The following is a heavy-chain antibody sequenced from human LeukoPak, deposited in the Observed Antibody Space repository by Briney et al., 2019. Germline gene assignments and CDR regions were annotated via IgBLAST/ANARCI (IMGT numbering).Heavy chain of an antibody. V-gene: IGHV1-2*02. CDR1: GYTFTGYY. Sequence: ASVKVSCKASGYTFTGYYMHWVRQAPGQGLEWMGWINPNSGGTNYAQKFQGRVTMTRDTSISTAYMELSRLRSDDTAVYYCARDSYGSGSYPTYYFDYWGQGTLVTVSS. D-gene: IGHD3-10*01. J-gene: IGHJ4*02. CDR2: INPNSGGT. CDR3: ARDSYGSGSYPTYYFDY.